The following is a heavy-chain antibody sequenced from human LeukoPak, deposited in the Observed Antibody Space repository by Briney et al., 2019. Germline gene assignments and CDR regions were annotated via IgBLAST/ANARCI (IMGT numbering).Heavy chain of an antibody. CDR1: GFTFSSYA. CDR2: ISSNGGST. CDR3: VRGRGYSAYDPFDY. V-gene: IGHV3-64D*06. D-gene: IGHD5-12*01. J-gene: IGHJ4*02. Sequence: TGGSLRLSCSASGFTFSSYAIHWVRQALGKGLEYVSAISSNGGSTYNADSVNGRFTISRDNSKNTLYLQMSSLRAEDTAVYYCVRGRGYSAYDPFDYWGQGTQVTLSS.